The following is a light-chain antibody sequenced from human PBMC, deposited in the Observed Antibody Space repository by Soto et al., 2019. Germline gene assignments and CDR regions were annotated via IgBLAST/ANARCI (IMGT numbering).Light chain of an antibody. V-gene: IGKV1-5*03. CDR2: KAS. CDR3: QQYNSYPDA. CDR1: QTISSW. J-gene: IGKJ3*01. Sequence: EIQVTLSVSTLSGSIGDRVTITCRASQTISSWLAWYQQKPGRAPKLLIYKASTLKSGVPSRFSGSGSGTEFTLTISSLQPDDFATYYCQQYNSYPDAFGPGTKVDI.